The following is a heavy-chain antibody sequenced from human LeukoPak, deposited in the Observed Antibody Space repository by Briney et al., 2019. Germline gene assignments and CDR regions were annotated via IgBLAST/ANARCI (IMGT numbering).Heavy chain of an antibody. CDR2: IYYSGST. D-gene: IGHD6-19*01. CDR1: GGSISSYY. V-gene: IGHV4-59*01. J-gene: IGHJ6*03. Sequence: PSETLSLTCTVSGGSISSYYWSWIRQPPGKGLEWIGYIYYSGSTNYNPSLKSRVTISVDTSKNQFSLKLSSVTAADTAVYYCAREAPLLGIAVAGSPIYYYYMDVWAKGTTVTISS. CDR3: AREAPLLGIAVAGSPIYYYYMDV.